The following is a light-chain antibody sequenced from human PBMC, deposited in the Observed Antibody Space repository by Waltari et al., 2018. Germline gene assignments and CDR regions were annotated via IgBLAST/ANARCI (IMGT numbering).Light chain of an antibody. CDR1: QSVSRN. J-gene: IGKJ2*01. CDR3: QQYNNWPMYT. V-gene: IGKV3-15*01. Sequence: EIAMTQSPATLSVSQGERATTPCRASQSVSRNLAWYQPKPGQAPRLLIYGASTRATGIPARFSGSGSGTEFTLTISSLQSEDFAVYYCQQYNNWPMYTFGQGTKLEIK. CDR2: GAS.